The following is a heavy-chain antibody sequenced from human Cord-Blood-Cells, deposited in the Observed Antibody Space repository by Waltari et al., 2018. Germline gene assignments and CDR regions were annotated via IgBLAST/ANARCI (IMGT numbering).Heavy chain of an antibody. CDR2: IYYSGST. CDR3: ARGAEGMSWYVDY. V-gene: IGHV4-59*01. CDR1: GGSISRYY. Sequence: QVQLQESGPGLVKPSETLSLTCPASGGSISRYYRSWTRQPPGKGLEWIGYIYYSGSTNYNPSLKSRVTISVDTSKNQFSLKLSSVTAADTAVYYCARGAEGMSWYVDYWGQGTLVTVSS. J-gene: IGHJ4*02. D-gene: IGHD6-13*01.